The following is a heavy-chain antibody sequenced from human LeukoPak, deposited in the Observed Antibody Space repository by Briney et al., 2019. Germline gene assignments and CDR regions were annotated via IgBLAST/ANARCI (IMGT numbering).Heavy chain of an antibody. CDR1: GGSISSYY. Sequence: SETLSLTCTVSGGSISSYYWSWLRQPPGKGLEWIGYIYYSGSTNYNPSLKSRVTISVDTSKNQFSLKLSSVTAADTAVYYCARHGSYPFPIDYWGQGTLVTVSS. CDR3: ARHGSYPFPIDY. J-gene: IGHJ4*02. D-gene: IGHD1-26*01. V-gene: IGHV4-59*08. CDR2: IYYSGST.